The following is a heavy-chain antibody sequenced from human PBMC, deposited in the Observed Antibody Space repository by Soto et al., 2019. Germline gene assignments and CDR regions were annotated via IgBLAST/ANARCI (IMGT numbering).Heavy chain of an antibody. CDR2: IYYSGST. J-gene: IGHJ3*02. CDR1: GGSVSSASYY. Sequence: QVQLQESGPGLVKPSETLSLTCTVSGGSVSSASYYWSWIRQPPGKGLEWIGYIYYSGSTKYNPTLKGRVPISVDTSKNQFSLTLSSVTAADTAVYYCARVLLGAFDTWGQGTMVTVSS. V-gene: IGHV4-61*01. CDR3: ARVLLGAFDT. D-gene: IGHD2-21*01.